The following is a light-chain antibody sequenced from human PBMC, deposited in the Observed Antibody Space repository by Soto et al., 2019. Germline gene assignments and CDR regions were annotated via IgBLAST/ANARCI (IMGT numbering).Light chain of an antibody. CDR1: QNIGGW. Sequence: DIQMTQSPSTLSASIGDIVAITCRASQNIGGWLAWYQHKPGKAPKRLISDASNLESGVPSRFSGRRSGREYPLTISSLQPDDFATYYCQQDSNYPYTFGERTKLETK. CDR2: DAS. V-gene: IGKV1-5*01. J-gene: IGKJ2*01. CDR3: QQDSNYPYT.